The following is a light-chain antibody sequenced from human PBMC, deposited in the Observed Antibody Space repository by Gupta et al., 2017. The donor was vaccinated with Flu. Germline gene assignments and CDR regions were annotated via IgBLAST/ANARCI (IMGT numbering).Light chain of an antibody. J-gene: IGKJ3*01. CDR1: EGVTSNY. Sequence: GTLFLSAGERATRAGRAREGVTSNYLGGYQQKSGEARVLLMARPSYSATGIPARFSGSGSGTDFTLTISRLEPEDFAVYYCKQFGSIPFTFGFGTRAEI. V-gene: IGKV3-20*01. CDR2: RPS. CDR3: KQFGSIPFT.